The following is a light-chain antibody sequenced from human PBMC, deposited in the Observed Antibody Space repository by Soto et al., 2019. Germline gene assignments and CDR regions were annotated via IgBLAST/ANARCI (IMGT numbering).Light chain of an antibody. J-gene: IGLJ1*01. CDR1: SSDVGSYNL. V-gene: IGLV2-23*02. CDR2: EVS. CDR3: CSYAGSSTFAYV. Sequence: QSVLTQPASVSGSPGQSIPISCTGTSSDVGSYNLVSWYQQHPGKAPKLMIYEVSKRPSGVSNRFSGSKSGNTASLTISGLQAEDEADYYCCSYAGSSTFAYVFGTGTKVTVL.